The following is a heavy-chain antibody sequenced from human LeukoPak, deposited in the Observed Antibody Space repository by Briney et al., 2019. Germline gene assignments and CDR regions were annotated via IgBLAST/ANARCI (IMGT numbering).Heavy chain of an antibody. J-gene: IGHJ4*02. D-gene: IGHD5-12*01. CDR3: AKDSGYDYRHSGDY. CDR2: ISGSGGST. V-gene: IGHV3-23*01. CDR1: GFTFSSYA. Sequence: PGGPLRLSCAASGFTFSSYAMSWVRQAPGKGLEWVSAISGSGGSTYYADSVKGRFTISRDNSKNTLYLQMNSLRAEDTAVYYCAKDSGYDYRHSGDYWGQGTLVTVSS.